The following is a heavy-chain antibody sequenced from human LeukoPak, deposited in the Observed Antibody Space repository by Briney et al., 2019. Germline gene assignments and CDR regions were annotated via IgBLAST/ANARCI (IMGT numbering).Heavy chain of an antibody. V-gene: IGHV3-53*01. CDR3: ARDQKFAYYGRDY. CDR2: IYSGGTT. CDR1: GFVVSTSY. J-gene: IGHJ4*02. Sequence: GGSLRLSCAASGFVVSTSYMSWVRQVSGKGLEWVSFIYSGGTTYYGDSVKGRFTISRDNAKNSLYLQMNSLRAEDTAVYYCARDQKFAYYGRDYWGQGTLVTVSS. D-gene: IGHD2/OR15-2a*01.